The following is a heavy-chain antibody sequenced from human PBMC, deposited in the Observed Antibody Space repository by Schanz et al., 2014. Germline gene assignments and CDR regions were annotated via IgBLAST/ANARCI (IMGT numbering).Heavy chain of an antibody. CDR1: GFTFADYY. V-gene: IGHV3-11*01. J-gene: IGHJ6*02. D-gene: IGHD3-3*01. Sequence: QVQLLESGGGLFKPGGSLRLSCAGSGFTFADYYMTWVRQAPGKGLEWISYVSSYDTTVSYADSVKGRFTISRDNAKNSVYLQMNSLRVEDTDVYYCARYGFRKFGVVYGLDVWGQGTTVTVS. CDR2: VSSYDTTV. CDR3: ARYGFRKFGVVYGLDV.